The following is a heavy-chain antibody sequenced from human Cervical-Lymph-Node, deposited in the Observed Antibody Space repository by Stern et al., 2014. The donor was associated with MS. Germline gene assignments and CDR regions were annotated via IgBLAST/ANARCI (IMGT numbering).Heavy chain of an antibody. Sequence: QVQLVQSGAEMGKPGSSVKVSCKASGGSFNSYTINWVRQAPGQGPEWMGRIMHLQGVANYAQKFQGRVTITAEKSTSTAYMDLRSLGSDDTALYYCATFNVDPGAFDIWGQGTLVTVSS. J-gene: IGHJ3*02. V-gene: IGHV1-69*02. CDR2: IMHLQGVA. CDR3: ATFNVDPGAFDI. CDR1: GGSFNSYT. D-gene: IGHD3-16*01.